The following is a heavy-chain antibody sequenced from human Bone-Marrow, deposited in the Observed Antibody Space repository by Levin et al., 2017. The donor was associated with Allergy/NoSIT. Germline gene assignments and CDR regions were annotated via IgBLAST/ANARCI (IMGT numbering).Heavy chain of an antibody. CDR2: IRSKARGGTA. J-gene: IGHJ4*02. V-gene: IGHV3-15*01. D-gene: IGHD3-22*01. Sequence: GGSLRLSCVASGFPFTDAWMAWVRQAPGKGLEWIGRIRSKARGGTADYAPPLEGRFTISRDDSKNTLYLQMNSLKTEDTAVYYCTTDPALNDSSGYYCGYWGQGTLVTVSS. CDR3: TTDPALNDSSGYYCGY. CDR1: GFPFTDAW.